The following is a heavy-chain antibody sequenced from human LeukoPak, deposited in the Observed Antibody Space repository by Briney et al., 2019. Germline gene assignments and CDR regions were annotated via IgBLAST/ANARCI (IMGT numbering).Heavy chain of an antibody. CDR3: ARGRGGGYSYGFGYYFDY. Sequence: GRSLRLSCAASGFTFSSYAMHWVRQAPGKGLEWVAVISYDGSNKYYADSVKGRFTISRDNSKNTLYLQMNSLRAEDTAVYYCARGRGGGYSYGFGYYFDYWGQGTLVTVSS. CDR1: GFTFSSYA. J-gene: IGHJ4*02. V-gene: IGHV3-30*04. D-gene: IGHD5-18*01. CDR2: ISYDGSNK.